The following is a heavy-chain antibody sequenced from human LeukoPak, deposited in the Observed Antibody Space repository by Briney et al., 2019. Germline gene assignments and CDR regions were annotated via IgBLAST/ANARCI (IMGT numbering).Heavy chain of an antibody. D-gene: IGHD3-3*01. CDR2: ISYDGSNK. CDR1: GFTFSSYG. Sequence: GGSLRLSCAASGFTFSSYGMHWVRQAPGKGLEWVAVISYDGSNKYYADSVKGRFTISRDNSKNTLYLQMNSLRAEDTAVYYCAKAHYDPLETFDYWGQGTLVTVSS. CDR3: AKAHYDPLETFDY. V-gene: IGHV3-30*18. J-gene: IGHJ4*02.